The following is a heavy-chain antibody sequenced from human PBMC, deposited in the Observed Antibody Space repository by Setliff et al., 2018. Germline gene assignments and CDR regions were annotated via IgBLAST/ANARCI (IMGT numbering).Heavy chain of an antibody. CDR1: GGSFSGYY. V-gene: IGHV4-34*01. J-gene: IGHJ6*03. Sequence: SETLSLTCAVYGGSFSGYYWSWIRQPPGKGLEWIGEINHSGSTNYNPSLKSRVTISVETSKNQFSLKLSSVTAADTAVYYCARGFYYYYYYYMDVWGKGTTVTVSS. CDR2: INHSGST. CDR3: ARGFYYYYYYYMDV.